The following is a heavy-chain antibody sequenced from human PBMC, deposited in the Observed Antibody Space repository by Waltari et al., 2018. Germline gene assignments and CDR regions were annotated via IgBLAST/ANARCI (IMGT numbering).Heavy chain of an antibody. J-gene: IGHJ4*02. CDR1: GYSISSGYY. D-gene: IGHD1-26*01. CDR2: IYHSGRP. CDR3: ARGPLLSKVDY. V-gene: IGHV4-38-2*01. Sequence: QVQLQESGPGLVKPSETLSLTCAVSGYSISSGYYWGWIRQPPGKGLEWIGSIYHSGRPYYNPPLKGRVTISVDTSKNQCSLKLSSVTAADTAVYYCARGPLLSKVDYWGQGTLVTVSS.